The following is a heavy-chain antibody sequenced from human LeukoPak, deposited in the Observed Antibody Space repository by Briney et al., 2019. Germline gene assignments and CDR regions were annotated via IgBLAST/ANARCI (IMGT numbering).Heavy chain of an antibody. J-gene: IGHJ4*02. Sequence: GGSLRLSCAASGFTFSSYGMSWVRQAPGKGLEWVSAISGSGGSTYYADSVKGRFTISRDNSKNTLYLQMNSLRAEDTAVYYCARALIGYYFDYWGQGTLVTVSS. CDR2: ISGSGGST. CDR1: GFTFSSYG. V-gene: IGHV3-23*01. CDR3: ARALIGYYFDY. D-gene: IGHD2-8*01.